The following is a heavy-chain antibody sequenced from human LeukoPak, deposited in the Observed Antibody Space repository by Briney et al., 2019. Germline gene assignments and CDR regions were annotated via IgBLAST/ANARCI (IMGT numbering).Heavy chain of an antibody. V-gene: IGHV4-59*11. CDR1: GGSISSHY. CDR3: ARVRAGVYYYDSSGRFDY. J-gene: IGHJ4*02. Sequence: SETLSLTCTVSGGSISSHYWSWIRQPPGKGLEWIGYIYYSGSTNYNPSLKSRVTISVDTSKNQFSLKLSSVTAADTAVYYCARVRAGVYYYDSSGRFDYWGQGTLVTVSS. D-gene: IGHD3-22*01. CDR2: IYYSGST.